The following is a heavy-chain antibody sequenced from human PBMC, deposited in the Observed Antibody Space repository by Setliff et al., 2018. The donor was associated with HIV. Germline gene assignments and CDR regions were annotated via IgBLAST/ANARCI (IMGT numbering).Heavy chain of an antibody. J-gene: IGHJ6*02. Sequence: SETLSLTCTVSGGSISSYYWSWIRQPPGKGLEWIGYIYYSGSTNYNPSLKSRVTISVDTSKNQFSLKLSSVIAADTAVYYCARIFGNQGYYYGMDVWGQGTTVTVSS. D-gene: IGHD3-3*01. CDR1: GGSISSYY. CDR3: ARIFGNQGYYYGMDV. V-gene: IGHV4-59*01. CDR2: IYYSGST.